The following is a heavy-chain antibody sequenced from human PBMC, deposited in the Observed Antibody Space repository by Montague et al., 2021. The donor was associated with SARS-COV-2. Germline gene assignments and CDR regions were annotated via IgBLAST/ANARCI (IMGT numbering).Heavy chain of an antibody. Sequence: SETLSLTCTVSGGSISSSGYYWGWIRQPQGKGLEWIGSIYYSGSTYYNPSLKSRVTISVDTSKNQFSLKLSSVAAADTAVYYCARFPTSYYYDSKAAPATPDAFDIWGQGTMVTVSS. CDR3: ARFPTSYYYDSKAAPATPDAFDI. CDR1: GGSISSSGYY. J-gene: IGHJ3*02. V-gene: IGHV4-39*01. D-gene: IGHD3-22*01. CDR2: IYYSGST.